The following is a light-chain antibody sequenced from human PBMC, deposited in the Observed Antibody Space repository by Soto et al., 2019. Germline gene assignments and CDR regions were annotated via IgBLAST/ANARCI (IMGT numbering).Light chain of an antibody. J-gene: IGKJ4*01. Sequence: VWTQSPRTLSLSPGAGATLAGRTSPTGRNNYLPWYQQKPGQAPRLLIYDASSRATGIPDRFSGGGSGTDFTLTISRLEPEDFAVYYCQQFSSYPLTFGGGTKVDIK. CDR1: PTGRNNY. CDR2: DAS. CDR3: QQFSSYPLT. V-gene: IGKV3-20*01.